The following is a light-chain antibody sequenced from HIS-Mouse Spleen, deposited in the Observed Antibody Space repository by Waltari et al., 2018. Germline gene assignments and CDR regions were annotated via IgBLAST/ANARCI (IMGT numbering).Light chain of an antibody. V-gene: IGKV2-30*01. Sequence: DVAMTQSPLSLPVTLGQPASISCRSRQSLVYSDGNTYLNWFQQRPGQSPRRLIYKVSNRDSGVPDRFSGSGSGTDFTLKISRVEAEDVGVYYCMQGTHWPPVIHTFGQGTKLEIK. CDR2: KVS. J-gene: IGKJ2*01. CDR1: QSLVYSDGNTY. CDR3: MQGTHWPPVIHT.